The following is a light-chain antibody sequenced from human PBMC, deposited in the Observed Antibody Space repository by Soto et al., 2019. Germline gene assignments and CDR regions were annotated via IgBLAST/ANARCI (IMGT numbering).Light chain of an antibody. CDR1: QSISNY. Sequence: DIQMTQSPSSLSASVGDRVTITCRASQSISNYLNWYQQKPGKAPKLLIYTASSLQSGVPSRFSGSGSGTDFTLTISSLQPEDFATYYCQQSYSTPRTFGQGTTVDIK. CDR3: QQSYSTPRT. V-gene: IGKV1-39*01. CDR2: TAS. J-gene: IGKJ1*01.